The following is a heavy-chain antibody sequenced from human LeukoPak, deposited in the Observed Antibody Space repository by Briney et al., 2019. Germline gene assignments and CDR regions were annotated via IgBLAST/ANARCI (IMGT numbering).Heavy chain of an antibody. Sequence: SETLSLTCTVSGASISRSSYYWGWIRQSPGKGLEWIGSIYYSGSNYRNPSLRSRVTISVDTSKNQFSLKLSSVTAADTAVYYCARGVGAYPSFDYWGQGTLVTVSS. CDR1: GASISRSSYY. D-gene: IGHD1-26*01. J-gene: IGHJ4*02. CDR2: IYYSGSN. CDR3: ARGVGAYPSFDY. V-gene: IGHV4-39*01.